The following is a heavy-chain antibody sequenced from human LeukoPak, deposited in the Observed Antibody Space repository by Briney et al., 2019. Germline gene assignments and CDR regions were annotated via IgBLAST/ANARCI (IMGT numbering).Heavy chain of an antibody. CDR2: INPSGGST. Sequence: ASVKVSCKASGYTLTSYYMHWVRQAPGQGLEWMGIINPSGGSTSYAQKFQGRVTMTRDTSTSTVYMELSSLRSEDTAVYYCARVVRWVDTAMDPGPFDYWGQGTLVTVSS. CDR3: ARVVRWVDTAMDPGPFDY. V-gene: IGHV1-46*01. J-gene: IGHJ4*02. CDR1: GYTLTSYY. D-gene: IGHD5-18*01.